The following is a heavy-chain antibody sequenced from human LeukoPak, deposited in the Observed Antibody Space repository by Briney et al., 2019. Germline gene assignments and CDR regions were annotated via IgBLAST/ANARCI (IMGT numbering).Heavy chain of an antibody. CDR2: IYYSGST. D-gene: IGHD3-22*01. CDR1: GGSISSGGYY. Sequence: SETLSLTCTVSGGSISSGGYYWSWIRQHPGKGLEWIGYIYYSGSTYYNPSLKSRVTIPVDTSKNQFSLKLSSVTAADTAVYYCARESPYSSGYYSDAYWGQGTLVTVSS. V-gene: IGHV4-31*03. J-gene: IGHJ4*02. CDR3: ARESPYSSGYYSDAY.